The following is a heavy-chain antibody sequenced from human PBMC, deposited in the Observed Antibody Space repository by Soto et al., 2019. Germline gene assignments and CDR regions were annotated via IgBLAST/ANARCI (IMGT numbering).Heavy chain of an antibody. J-gene: IGHJ4*02. D-gene: IGHD7-27*01. V-gene: IGHV1-46*01. CDR3: AREQPWTGGFEY. CDR2: LRPSGDSV. CDR1: GFTLSSYY. Sequence: QMQLVQSGAEVREPGASVKVSCKASGFTLSSYYIHWVRQAPGQGLEWMGLLRPSGDSVSYAERFHGRVTVTKDTSITTFHMELTSLKSEDTGIYYCAREQPWTGGFEYGGQGTLVTVAS.